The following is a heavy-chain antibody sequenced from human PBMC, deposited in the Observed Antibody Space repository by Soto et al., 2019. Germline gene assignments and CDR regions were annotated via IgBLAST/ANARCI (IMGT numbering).Heavy chain of an antibody. CDR2: ISSSSSNI. Sequence: EVQLVESGGGLVKPGGSLRLSCAASGFTFSSYSMNWVRQAPGKGLEWVSSISSSSSNIYYADSVKGRFTISRDNAKNQLYLQMNSLGAEDKAVYYCARMVGDFWCGYYYYFDYWGQGTLVTVSS. V-gene: IGHV3-21*01. CDR3: ARMVGDFWCGYYYYFDY. CDR1: GFTFSSYS. J-gene: IGHJ4*02. D-gene: IGHD3-3*01.